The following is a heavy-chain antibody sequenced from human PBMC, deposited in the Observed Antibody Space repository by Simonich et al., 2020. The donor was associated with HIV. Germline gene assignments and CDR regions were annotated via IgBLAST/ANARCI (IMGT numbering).Heavy chain of an antibody. CDR2: FEPEDSEI. J-gene: IGHJ3*02. V-gene: IGHV1-24*01. Sequence: QVQLVQSGSELKKPGASVKVSCKVSGHTLIELSIHWVRQAPGKGLEWMEGFEPEDSEIIYAQKIQGRVTMTEYTSTDTAYMELSSLKSDDTAVYYCAIEQYALDIWGQGTMVTVSS. CDR3: AIEQYALDI. CDR1: GHTLIELS.